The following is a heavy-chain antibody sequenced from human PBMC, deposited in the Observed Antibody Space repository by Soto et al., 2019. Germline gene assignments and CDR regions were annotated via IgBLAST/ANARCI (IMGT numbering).Heavy chain of an antibody. Sequence: GGSLRLSCADSEFTSTTSALHWVRQAPGKGLEWVAVTSYDGTSKYYADSVRGRFTISRDNSIHTLSLQMNSLSADDTAVYYCARQLVRPYFDDWGQRILVTVSS. CDR1: EFTSTTSA. D-gene: IGHD1-1*01. CDR3: ARQLVRPYFDD. J-gene: IGHJ4*02. CDR2: TSYDGTSK. V-gene: IGHV3-30-3*01.